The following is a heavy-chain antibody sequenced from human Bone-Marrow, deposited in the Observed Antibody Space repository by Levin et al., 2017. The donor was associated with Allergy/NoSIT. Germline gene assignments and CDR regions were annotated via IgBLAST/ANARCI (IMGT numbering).Heavy chain of an antibody. CDR2: VSGSGGST. CDR1: RNTFATYA. D-gene: IGHD4/OR15-4a*01. V-gene: IGHV3-23*01. Sequence: GGSLRLSCAAPRNTFATYAMAWVRQAPGKGLQWVASVSGSGGSTFYADSVSGRFLISGDSSKNTLYLQMNSLRVEDTGVYFCARGVRRLVSANDAFDVWGQGTMVTVSA. CDR3: ARGVRRLVSANDAFDV. J-gene: IGHJ3*01.